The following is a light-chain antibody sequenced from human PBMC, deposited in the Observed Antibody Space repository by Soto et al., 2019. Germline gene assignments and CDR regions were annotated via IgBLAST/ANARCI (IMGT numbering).Light chain of an antibody. J-gene: IGKJ3*01. CDR3: QKHNSAPPVT. CDR1: QGINTY. V-gene: IGKV1-27*01. Sequence: DIQMTQSPSSLSASVGDRVTITCRASQGINTYLAWYQQKPGQAPKLLIYAASTLQSGVPSRFSGSGSGTDFTLTISSLQPEDVATYYCQKHNSAPPVTFGPGTKVGV. CDR2: AAS.